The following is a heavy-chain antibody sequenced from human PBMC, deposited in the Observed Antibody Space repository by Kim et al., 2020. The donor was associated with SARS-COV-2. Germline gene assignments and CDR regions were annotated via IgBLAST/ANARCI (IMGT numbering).Heavy chain of an antibody. V-gene: IGHV4-39*01. CDR2: GSS. Sequence: GSSHFNPSLRSRVTISVDTSKNQFSLKLTAVTAADTAVYYCARRGFYPDVWGQGTTVTVSS. J-gene: IGHJ6*02. CDR3: ARRGFYPDV.